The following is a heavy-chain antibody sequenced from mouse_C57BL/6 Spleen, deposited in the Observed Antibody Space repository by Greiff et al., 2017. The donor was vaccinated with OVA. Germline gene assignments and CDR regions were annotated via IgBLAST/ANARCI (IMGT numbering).Heavy chain of an antibody. CDR3: ARRGNYYGSSYAWFAY. CDR1: GYTFTGYW. D-gene: IGHD1-1*01. CDR2: ILPGSGST. Sequence: QVQLQQSGAELMKPGASVKLSCKATGYTFTGYWIEWVKQRPGHGLEWIGEILPGSGSTNYNEKFKGKATFTADTSSNTAYMQLSSLTTEDSAIYYCARRGNYYGSSYAWFAYWGQGTLVTVSA. V-gene: IGHV1-9*01. J-gene: IGHJ3*01.